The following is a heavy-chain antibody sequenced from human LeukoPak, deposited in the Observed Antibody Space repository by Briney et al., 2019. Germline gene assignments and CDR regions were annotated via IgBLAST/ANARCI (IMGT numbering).Heavy chain of an antibody. CDR3: ARGVRIAVAGYIDY. CDR1: GFTFSTYG. V-gene: IGHV3-30*02. Sequence: GGSLRLSCAASGFTFSTYGMHWVRQAPGKGLEWLAFIWNDGSNKYYADSVKGRFTISRDNSKSTLYLQMNSLRAEDTAVYYCARGVRIAVAGYIDYWGQGTLVTVSS. J-gene: IGHJ4*02. D-gene: IGHD6-19*01. CDR2: IWNDGSNK.